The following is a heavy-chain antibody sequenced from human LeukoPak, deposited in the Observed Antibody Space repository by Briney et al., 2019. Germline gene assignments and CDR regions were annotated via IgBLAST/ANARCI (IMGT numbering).Heavy chain of an antibody. V-gene: IGHV3-30*18. J-gene: IGHJ6*02. Sequence: GRSLRLSCAASGFTFSSYGMHWVRQAPGKGLEWVAVISYDGSNKCYADSVKGRFTISRDNSKNTLYLQMNSLRAEDTAVYYCAKDPPYCSSTSCSLYYYYGMDVWGQGTTVTVSS. CDR3: AKDPPYCSSTSCSLYYYYGMDV. CDR2: ISYDGSNK. D-gene: IGHD2-2*01. CDR1: GFTFSSYG.